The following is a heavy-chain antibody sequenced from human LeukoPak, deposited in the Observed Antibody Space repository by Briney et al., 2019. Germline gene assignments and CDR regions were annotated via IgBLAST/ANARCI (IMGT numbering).Heavy chain of an antibody. CDR2: IIPIFGTA. J-gene: IGHJ4*02. D-gene: IGHD4-17*01. V-gene: IGHV1-69*05. CDR1: GGTFSSYA. CDR3: ARERLRHDYGDYPYFDY. Sequence: GSSVKVSCKASGGTFSSYAISWVRQAPGQGLEWMGRIIPIFGTANYAQKFQGRVTITTDESTSTAYMELSSLRSEDTAVYYCARERLRHDYGDYPYFDYWGQGTLVTVSS.